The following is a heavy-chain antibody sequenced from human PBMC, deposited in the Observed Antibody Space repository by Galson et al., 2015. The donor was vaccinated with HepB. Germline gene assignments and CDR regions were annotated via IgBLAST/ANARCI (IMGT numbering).Heavy chain of an antibody. V-gene: IGHV3-48*02. D-gene: IGHD6-13*01. CDR2: IRSSSSTM. CDR3: ARGRSTSNSWGAFDI. CDR1: GFTFSSYS. J-gene: IGHJ3*02. Sequence: SLRLSCAASGFTFSSYSMNWVRQAPGKGLEWVSYIRSSSSTMYYADSVKGRFTISRDNAKNSLYLQMNSLRDEDTAVYYCARGRSTSNSWGAFDIWGQGTMVTVSS.